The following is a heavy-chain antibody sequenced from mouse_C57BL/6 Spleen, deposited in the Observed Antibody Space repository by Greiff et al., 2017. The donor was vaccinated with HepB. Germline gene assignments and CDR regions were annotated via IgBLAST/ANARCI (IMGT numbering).Heavy chain of an antibody. Sequence: EVQLQQSGPELVKPGASVKMSCKASGYTFTDYNMHWVKQSHGKSLEWIGYINPNNGGTSYNQKFKGKATLTVNKSSSTAYMELRSLTSEDSAVYYCARGLYDDDAGFAYWGQGTLVTVSA. D-gene: IGHD2-4*01. J-gene: IGHJ3*01. V-gene: IGHV1-22*01. CDR3: ARGLYDDDAGFAY. CDR2: INPNNGGT. CDR1: GYTFTDYN.